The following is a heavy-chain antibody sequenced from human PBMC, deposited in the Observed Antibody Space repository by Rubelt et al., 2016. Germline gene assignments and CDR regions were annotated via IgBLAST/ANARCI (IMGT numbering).Heavy chain of an antibody. V-gene: IGHV4-39*01. CDR3: ARATGGVGATRYH. CDR2: IYYSGST. CDR1: GGSISSSSYY. D-gene: IGHD1-26*01. Sequence: QLQLQESGPGLVKPSETLSLTCTVSGGSISSSSYYWGWIRQPPGKGLEWIGSIYYSGSTYYIRSLWRRVAVSVGRSKNRWSLKLIAGSAAGTAVYYWARATGGVGATRYHWGQGTLVTVSA. J-gene: IGHJ5*02.